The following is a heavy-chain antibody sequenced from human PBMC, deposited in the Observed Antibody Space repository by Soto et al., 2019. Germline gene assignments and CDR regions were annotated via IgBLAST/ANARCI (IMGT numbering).Heavy chain of an antibody. V-gene: IGHV4-4*02. J-gene: IGHJ5*02. Sequence: QVQLQESGPGLVKPSGTLSLTCAVSGGSISSSNWWSWVRQPPGKGLEWIGEIYHSGSTNYNPSRKSRVTISVDKPKNQFSLKLSSGTAADTAVYYCARDYMVRGVMRWFDPWGQGTLVTVSS. D-gene: IGHD3-10*01. CDR3: ARDYMVRGVMRWFDP. CDR2: IYHSGST. CDR1: GGSISSSNW.